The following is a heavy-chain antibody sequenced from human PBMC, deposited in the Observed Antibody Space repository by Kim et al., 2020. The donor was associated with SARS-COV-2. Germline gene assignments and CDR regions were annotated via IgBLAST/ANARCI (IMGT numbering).Heavy chain of an antibody. V-gene: IGHV4-59*13. CDR1: GGSISSYY. CDR3: ARLGFLYYYGMDV. D-gene: IGHD3-16*01. Sequence: SETLSLTCTVSGGSISSYYWSWIRQPPGKGLEWIGYIYYSGSTNYNPSLKSRVTISVDTSKNHFSLKLSSVTAADTAVYYCARLGFLYYYGMDVWGQGTTVTVSS. CDR2: IYYSGST. J-gene: IGHJ6*02.